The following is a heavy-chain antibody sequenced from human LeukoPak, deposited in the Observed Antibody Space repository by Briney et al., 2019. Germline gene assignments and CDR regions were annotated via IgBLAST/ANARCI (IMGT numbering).Heavy chain of an antibody. CDR2: INPNSGGT. J-gene: IGHJ6*02. Sequence: GASVKVSCKASGYTFTGYYMHWVRQAPGQGLEWMGWINPNSGGTNYAQKFQGRVTMTRDTSISTAYMELSRLRSDDTAVYYCAREGGTARGPDYYYYGMDVWGQGTTVTVS. CDR1: GYTFTGYY. D-gene: IGHD3-16*01. V-gene: IGHV1-2*02. CDR3: AREGGTARGPDYYYYGMDV.